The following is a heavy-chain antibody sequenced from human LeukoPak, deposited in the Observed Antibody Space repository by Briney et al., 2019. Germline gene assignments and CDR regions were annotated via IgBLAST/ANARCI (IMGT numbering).Heavy chain of an antibody. J-gene: IGHJ4*02. V-gene: IGHV3-23*01. CDR2: IISNGSSA. CDR3: AKIVGSRDC. Sequence: AGSLTLSCSASGFTVSSVALNWVRQPPAQGMERVSGIISNGSSAYYDNSSKNRFTISRDNSTNTHYLQMHSPRAEDTAVYYCAKIVGSRDCWGQGTLVTVSS. CDR1: GFTVSSVA. D-gene: IGHD2-21*01.